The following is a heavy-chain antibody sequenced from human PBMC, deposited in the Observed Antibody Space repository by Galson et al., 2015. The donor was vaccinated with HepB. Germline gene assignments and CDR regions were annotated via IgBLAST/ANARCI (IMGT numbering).Heavy chain of an antibody. J-gene: IGHJ3*01. V-gene: IGHV3-30*04. D-gene: IGHD3-3*01. CDR1: GFTFSTFA. CDR3: ARPHYDFWTGYPSDAFDV. Sequence: SLRLSCAGSGFTFSTFAMHWVRQAPGKGLEWVAVISYDGSADSVKDRFTISRDNSKSTVYLHINCLRADDTAVYYCARPHYDFWTGYPSDAFDVWGQGTMVTVSS. CDR2: ISYDGS.